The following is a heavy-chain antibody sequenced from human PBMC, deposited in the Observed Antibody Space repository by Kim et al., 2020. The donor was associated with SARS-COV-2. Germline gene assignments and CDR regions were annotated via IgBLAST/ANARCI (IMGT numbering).Heavy chain of an antibody. CDR1: GYSFTSYW. J-gene: IGHJ6*02. V-gene: IGHV5-10-1*01. CDR3: SRHGEGSYYVHHYYYCGMDV. Sequence: GESLKISCKGSGYSFTSYWISWVRQMPGKGLEWMGRIDPSDSYTNYSPSFQGHVTIPADKSISTAYLQWSSLKASDTAMYYCSRHGEGSYYVHHYYYCGMDVWGQGTTVTVSS. D-gene: IGHD1-26*01. CDR2: IDPSDSYT.